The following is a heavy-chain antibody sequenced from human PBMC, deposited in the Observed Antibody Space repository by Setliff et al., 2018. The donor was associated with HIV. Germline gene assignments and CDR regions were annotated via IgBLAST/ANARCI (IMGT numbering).Heavy chain of an antibody. J-gene: IGHJ3*01. D-gene: IGHD3-10*01. CDR2: IRQDGSEK. Sequence: GGSLRLSCVASGFTFSKFWVTWVRRAPGKGLEWVANIRQDGSEKQYVDSVKGRFTVSRDNAQNSLYLQMNSLRAEDTAVYYCARLGWASLPANALDVWGLGTVVTVSS. CDR3: ARLGWASLPANALDV. CDR1: GFTFSKFW. V-gene: IGHV3-7*03.